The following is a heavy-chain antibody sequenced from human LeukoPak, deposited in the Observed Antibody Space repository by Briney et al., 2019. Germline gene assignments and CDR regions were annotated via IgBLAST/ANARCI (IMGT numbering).Heavy chain of an antibody. V-gene: IGHV3-7*03. J-gene: IGHJ4*02. Sequence: GGSLRLSCAASGFTFSSYWMSWVRQAPGKGLEWVANIKQDGSEKYYVDSVKGRFTISRDNAKNSLYLQMNSLRAEDTALYYCAKDLSSGWEGDYFDYWGQGTLVTVSS. CDR3: AKDLSSGWEGDYFDY. CDR1: GFTFSSYW. D-gene: IGHD6-19*01. CDR2: IKQDGSEK.